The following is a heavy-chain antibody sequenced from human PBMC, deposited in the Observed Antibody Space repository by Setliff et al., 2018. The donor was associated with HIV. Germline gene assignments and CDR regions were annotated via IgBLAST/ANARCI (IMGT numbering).Heavy chain of an antibody. D-gene: IGHD3-3*01. CDR3: ARGYYNFWSGYYDSRFPNPIDAFDI. V-gene: IGHV1-3*01. Sequence: ASVKVSCKASGGSSSTHAMNWVRQAPGQGLEWMGWINAGNGNTKYSQKFQGRVTITRDASASTAYMELRSLRSDDTAVYYCARGYYNFWSGYYDSRFPNPIDAFDIWGQGTMVTVSS. CDR1: GGSSSTHA. CDR2: INAGNGNT. J-gene: IGHJ3*02.